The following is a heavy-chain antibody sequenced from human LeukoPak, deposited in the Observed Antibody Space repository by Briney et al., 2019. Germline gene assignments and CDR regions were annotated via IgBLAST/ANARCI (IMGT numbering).Heavy chain of an antibody. D-gene: IGHD3-16*01. Sequence: GGSLRLSCAASGFTFTTYWMHWVRQAPGKGLVWVSHINSDGSITSYADSVRGRFTISRDNAKNSLYLQMSNLRAEDTAVYFCARGGGLDVWGQGATVTVSS. CDR2: INSDGSIT. V-gene: IGHV3-74*01. CDR3: ARGGGLDV. J-gene: IGHJ6*02. CDR1: GFTFTTYW.